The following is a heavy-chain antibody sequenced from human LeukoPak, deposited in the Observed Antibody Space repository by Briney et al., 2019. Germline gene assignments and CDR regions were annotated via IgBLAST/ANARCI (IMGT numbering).Heavy chain of an antibody. Sequence: GGSLRLSCAGSRFTFSGSWMSWVRQAPGKGLEWVANIKQDGSEKYYVDSGKGRFTISRDNAKNSLYLQMNSLRAEDTAVYYCARQYYDYWSGFDYWGQGTLVTVSS. J-gene: IGHJ4*02. CDR1: RFTFSGSW. CDR3: ARQYYDYWSGFDY. D-gene: IGHD3-3*01. V-gene: IGHV3-7*01. CDR2: IKQDGSEK.